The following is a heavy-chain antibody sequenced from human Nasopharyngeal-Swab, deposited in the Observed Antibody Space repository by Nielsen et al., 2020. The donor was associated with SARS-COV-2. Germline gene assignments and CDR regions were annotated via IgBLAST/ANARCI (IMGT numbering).Heavy chain of an antibody. J-gene: IGHJ4*02. CDR2: IYSGGST. D-gene: IGHD1-7*01. CDR1: GFTVSSNY. V-gene: IGHV3-66*01. Sequence: GESLKISCAASGFTVSSNYMSWVRQAPGKGLEWVSDIYSGGSTYYADSVKGRFTISRDNSKNTLYLQMNSLRAEDTAVYYCAIYFITGTTQIDYWGQGTLVTVSS. CDR3: AIYFITGTTQIDY.